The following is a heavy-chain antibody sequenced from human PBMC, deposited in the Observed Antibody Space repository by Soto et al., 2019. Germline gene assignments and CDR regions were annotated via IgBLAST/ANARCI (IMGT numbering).Heavy chain of an antibody. CDR1: GGSISSYY. CDR3: ARERDDYYDSSGSIDY. J-gene: IGHJ4*02. CDR2: IYTSGST. D-gene: IGHD3-22*01. V-gene: IGHV4-4*07. Sequence: KPSETLSLTCTVSGGSISSYYWSWIRQPAGKGLEWIGRIYTSGSTNYNPSLKSRVTMSVDTSKNQFSLKLNSVTAADTAVYYCARERDDYYDSSGSIDYWGQGTLVTVSS.